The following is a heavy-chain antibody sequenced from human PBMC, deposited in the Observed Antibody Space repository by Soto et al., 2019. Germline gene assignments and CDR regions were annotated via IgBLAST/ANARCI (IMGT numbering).Heavy chain of an antibody. D-gene: IGHD3-10*01. V-gene: IGHV4-4*02. Sequence: QVQLQESGPGLVKPSGTLSLTCAVSGGSISSSNWWSWVRQPPGKGLEWIGEIYHSGSTNYNPSLKRRITISVYKSNSPFSLKLSSVTAADTAVYYCARDYGSEGLSAFDIWGQGTMVTVSS. CDR1: GGSISSSNW. CDR3: ARDYGSEGLSAFDI. CDR2: IYHSGST. J-gene: IGHJ3*02.